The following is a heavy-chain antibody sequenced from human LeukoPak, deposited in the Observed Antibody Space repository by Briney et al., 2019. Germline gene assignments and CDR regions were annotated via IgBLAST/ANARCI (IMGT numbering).Heavy chain of an antibody. CDR2: VFGSGGSP. V-gene: IGHV3-23*01. CDR1: GFTFGSHA. Sequence: PGGSLRLSCEASGFTFGSHAMYWVRQAPGQGLEWVAGVFGSGGSPNYADPVKGRVTISRDNSRNTVYVQINRLSAEDTAVYYCGKPTVGYGSGQKPAWPVDYWGQGTLVTVSS. J-gene: IGHJ4*02. D-gene: IGHD5-12*01. CDR3: GKPTVGYGSGQKPAWPVDY.